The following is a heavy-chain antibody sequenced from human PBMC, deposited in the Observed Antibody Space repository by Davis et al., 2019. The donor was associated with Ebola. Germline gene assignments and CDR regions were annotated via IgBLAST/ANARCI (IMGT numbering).Heavy chain of an antibody. V-gene: IGHV3-13*01. J-gene: IGHJ5*01. CDR3: ARAGFGSTWFDC. CDR2: IGAAGDT. CDR1: GFTLSRYD. Sequence: GESLKISCAASGFTLSRYDMHWVRQATGKGLEWVSAIGAAGDTYYPVSVKGRFTISRENAKNSLYLQMNSLRAEDTAVYYCARAGFGSTWFDCWGQGILVTVSS. D-gene: IGHD6-13*01.